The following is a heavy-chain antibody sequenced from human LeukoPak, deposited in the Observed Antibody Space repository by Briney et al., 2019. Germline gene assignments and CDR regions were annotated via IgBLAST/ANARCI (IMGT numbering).Heavy chain of an antibody. V-gene: IGHV1-3*01. CDR3: ARVISDCAAINCFKGYFDY. Sequence: GASVKVSCKASGYTFTNFAIHWGRLAPGQSLDWMGWINADNGYTKYFQKFQGRVTFSRDTSANIAYMELSSLGSEDTAVYYCARVISDCAAINCFKGYFDYWGRGTPVTVSS. CDR2: INADNGYT. CDR1: GYTFTNFA. J-gene: IGHJ4*01. D-gene: IGHD5/OR15-5a*01.